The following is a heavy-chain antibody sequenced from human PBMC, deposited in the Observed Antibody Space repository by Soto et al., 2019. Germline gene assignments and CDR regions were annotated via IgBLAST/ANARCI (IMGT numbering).Heavy chain of an antibody. CDR3: ARDIVSGSYQD. V-gene: IGHV1-18*01. CDR2: ISSYNGNT. J-gene: IGHJ4*02. Sequence: ASVKVSCKASGYTFTSYGIIRVRQAPGQGLEWMGWISSYNGNTNYAQKLQGRVTMTTDTSTSTAYMELRGLRSDDTAVYYCARDIVSGSYQDWGQGTLVTVSS. D-gene: IGHD1-26*01. CDR1: GYTFTSYG.